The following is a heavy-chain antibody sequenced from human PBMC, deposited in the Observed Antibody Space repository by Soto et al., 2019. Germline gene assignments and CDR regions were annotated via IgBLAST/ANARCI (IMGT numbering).Heavy chain of an antibody. J-gene: IGHJ6*03. Sequence: SETLSLTCAVYGGSFSGYYWSWIRQPPGKGLEWIGEINHSGSTNYNPSLKSRVTISVDTSKNQFSLKLSSVTAADTAVYYCARLYRPIRSFYYYMDVWGKGTTVTVSS. CDR2: INHSGST. V-gene: IGHV4-34*01. CDR1: GGSFSGYY. D-gene: IGHD2-8*01. CDR3: ARLYRPIRSFYYYMDV.